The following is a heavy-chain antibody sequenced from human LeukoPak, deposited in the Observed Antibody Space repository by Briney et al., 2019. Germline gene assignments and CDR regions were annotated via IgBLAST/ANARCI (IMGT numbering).Heavy chain of an antibody. D-gene: IGHD6-6*01. Sequence: SETLSLTCTVSGGSVSSSSYYWCWIRQPPGKGLEWIGSIYYSGSTYYNPSLKSRVTISVDTSKNQYSLKLSSVTAADTAVYYCARRGIATRTSLFDYWGQGTLVTVSS. J-gene: IGHJ4*02. CDR3: ARRGIATRTSLFDY. V-gene: IGHV4-39*01. CDR1: GGSVSSSSYY. CDR2: IYYSGST.